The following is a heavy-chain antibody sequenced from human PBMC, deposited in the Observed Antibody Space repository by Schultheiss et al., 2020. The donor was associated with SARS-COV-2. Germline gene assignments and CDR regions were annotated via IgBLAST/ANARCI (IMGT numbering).Heavy chain of an antibody. D-gene: IGHD6-6*01. J-gene: IGHJ6*02. CDR3: ARVGIAARRMYFDL. CDR1: GGSISSYY. CDR2: IYYSGST. Sequence: GSLRLSCTVSGGSISSYYWSWIRQPPGKGLEWIGYIYYSGSTYYNPSLKSRVTISVDTSKNQFSLKLSSVTAADTAVYYCARVGIAARRMYFDLWGQGTTVTVSS. V-gene: IGHV4-59*12.